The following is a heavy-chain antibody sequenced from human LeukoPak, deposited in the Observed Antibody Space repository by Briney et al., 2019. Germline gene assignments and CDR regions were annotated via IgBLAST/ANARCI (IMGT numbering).Heavy chain of an antibody. CDR3: ARDPSDGYNPLFVY. Sequence: GGSLRLSCAVAGFTFRSDAMNWVRQAPGKGLEWGSCISSSSSYKYADSVKGRFTISRDNGKNSLYLQMNSLRAEDTAVYYCARDPSDGYNPLFVYWGQGTLVTVSS. CDR1: GFTFRSDA. V-gene: IGHV3-69-1*01. CDR2: ISSSSSY. J-gene: IGHJ4*02. D-gene: IGHD5-24*01.